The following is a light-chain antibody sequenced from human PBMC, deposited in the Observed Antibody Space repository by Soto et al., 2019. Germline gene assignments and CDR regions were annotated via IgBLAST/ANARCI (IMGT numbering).Light chain of an antibody. CDR1: SSDIGDYNY. V-gene: IGLV2-14*01. J-gene: IGLJ3*02. Sequence: QSALTQPASVSGSPGQSITISCTGTSSDIGDYNYVSWYQQYPGKVPKLVIYDVSHRPSGVSTRFSCSKSGNTASLTISGLQGEDEADYYCSSSTTTTSLVVFGGGTKLTVL. CDR2: DVS. CDR3: SSSTTTTSLVV.